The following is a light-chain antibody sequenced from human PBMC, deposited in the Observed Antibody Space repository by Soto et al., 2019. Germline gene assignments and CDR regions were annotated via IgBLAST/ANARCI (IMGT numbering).Light chain of an antibody. CDR1: QTISSW. CDR3: QQYGSAPPKT. Sequence: DIQMSQSPSTLSGSVGDRVTITCRASQTISSWLAWYQQKPGKAPKLLIYQASTLTSGFPSRFSGSGSRTEFTLAISSLQPDDFAVYYCQQYGSAPPKTCGQVTKVDIK. V-gene: IGKV1-5*03. J-gene: IGKJ1*01. CDR2: QAS.